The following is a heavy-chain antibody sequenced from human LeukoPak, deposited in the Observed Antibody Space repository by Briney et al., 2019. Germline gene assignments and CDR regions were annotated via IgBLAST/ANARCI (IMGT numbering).Heavy chain of an antibody. CDR2: IGTAGDT. CDR3: ARDQSSPYVS. D-gene: IGHD3-16*01. Sequence: GGSLRLSCAASGFTFSNYDMHWVRQATGKGLEWVSSIGTAGDTYYPGSVKGRFTISRENAKNSFYLQMNSLRAEDTAVYYCARDQSSPYVSWGQGTLVTVSS. CDR1: GFTFSNYD. J-gene: IGHJ4*02. V-gene: IGHV3-13*04.